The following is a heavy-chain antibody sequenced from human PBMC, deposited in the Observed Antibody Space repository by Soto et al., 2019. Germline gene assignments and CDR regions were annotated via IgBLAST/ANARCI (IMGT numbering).Heavy chain of an antibody. D-gene: IGHD3-10*01. J-gene: IGHJ4*02. Sequence: QVQLVESGGGVVQPGRSLRLSCAASGFTFSSYGMHWVRQAPGKGLEWVAVISYDGSNKYYADSVKGRFTISRDNSKNTLYLQMNSLRAEETAVYYCAKAITDYWGQGTLVTVSS. CDR3: AKAITDY. CDR2: ISYDGSNK. V-gene: IGHV3-30*18. CDR1: GFTFSSYG.